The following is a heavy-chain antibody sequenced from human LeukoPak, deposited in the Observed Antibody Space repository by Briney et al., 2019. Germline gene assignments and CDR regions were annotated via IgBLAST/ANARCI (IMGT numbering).Heavy chain of an antibody. Sequence: SETLSLTCAVYGGSFSGYYWSWIRQPPGKGLEWIGEINHSGSTNYNPSLKSRVTISVDTSKNQFSLKLSSVTAADTAVYYCARKSGYDFWSGYYAYYFDYWGQGTLVTVSS. CDR1: GGSFSGYY. CDR2: INHSGST. V-gene: IGHV4-34*01. CDR3: ARKSGYDFWSGYYAYYFDY. D-gene: IGHD3-3*01. J-gene: IGHJ4*02.